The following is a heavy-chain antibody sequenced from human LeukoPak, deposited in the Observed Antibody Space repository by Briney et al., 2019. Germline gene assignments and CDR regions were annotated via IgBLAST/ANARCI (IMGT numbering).Heavy chain of an antibody. CDR3: ARDRTTVVTTYYYYYMDV. CDR2: IKQDGSEK. V-gene: IGHV3-7*01. CDR1: GFTFSSYW. Sequence: GGSLRLSCAASGFTFSSYWMSWVRQAPGKGLEWVANIKQDGSEKYYVDSVKGRFTISRDNAKNSLYLQMNSLRAEDTAVYYCARDRTTVVTTYYYYYMDVWGKGTTVTVSS. D-gene: IGHD4-23*01. J-gene: IGHJ6*03.